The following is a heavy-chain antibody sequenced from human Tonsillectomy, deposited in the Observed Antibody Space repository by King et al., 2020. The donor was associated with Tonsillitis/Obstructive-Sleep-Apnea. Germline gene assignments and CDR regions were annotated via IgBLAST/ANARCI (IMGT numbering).Heavy chain of an antibody. CDR2: ITPVFGTA. V-gene: IGHV1-69*01. CDR3: ARGGPPAYYFYMDV. D-gene: IGHD2-2*01. CDR1: GGTFSNYA. Sequence: QLVQSGVEVKKPGSSVKVSCKASGGTFSNYAISWVRQAPGHGLEWMGGITPVFGTAYYAQKFQGRLAITADEPTSTAYMELSSLGSEDTAVYYCARGGPPAYYFYMDVWGKGTTVTVSS. J-gene: IGHJ6*03.